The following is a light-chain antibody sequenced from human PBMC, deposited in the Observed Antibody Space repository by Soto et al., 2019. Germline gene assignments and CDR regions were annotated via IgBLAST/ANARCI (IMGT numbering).Light chain of an antibody. J-gene: IGLJ1*01. V-gene: IGLV2-11*01. Sequence: QSVLTQPRSVSGSPGQSVTISCTGTSSDVGGYNYVSWYQQHPGKAPELMIYDVSKRPSGVPDRFSGSKSGNTASLTISGLQTEDEADYYCCSYAGSSTYVFGTGTKVTVL. CDR2: DVS. CDR3: CSYAGSSTYV. CDR1: SSDVGGYNY.